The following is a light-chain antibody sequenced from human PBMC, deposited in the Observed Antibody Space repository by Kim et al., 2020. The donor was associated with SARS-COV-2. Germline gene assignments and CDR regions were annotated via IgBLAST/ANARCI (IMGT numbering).Light chain of an antibody. CDR3: QQSYSIPLT. J-gene: IGKJ4*01. CDR1: QTISNF. Sequence: DIQMTQSPSSLSASVGDRVTITCRASQTISNFLNWYLQKPGKAPKLLIYSASSLHSGVPSRFSGGGSGTYFTLTISSLQPEDFATYYCQQSYSIPLTFGGGTKVDIK. V-gene: IGKV1-39*01. CDR2: SAS.